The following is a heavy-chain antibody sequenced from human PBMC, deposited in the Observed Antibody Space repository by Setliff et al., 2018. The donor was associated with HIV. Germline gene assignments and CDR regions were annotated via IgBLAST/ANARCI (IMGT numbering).Heavy chain of an antibody. CDR2: SSDTGSTT. V-gene: IGHV3-48*01. D-gene: IGHD6-13*01. CDR3: TTGEEDSSSWFTFLVSVY. Sequence: PGGSLRLSCVGSGFSFSNYDLNWVRQAPGKGLEWISYSSDTGSTTYYGDSVKGRFTISRDDSKNTLYLQMNSLKTEDTAVYYCTTGEEDSSSWFTFLVSVYWGQGTLVTVSS. CDR1: GFSFSNYD. J-gene: IGHJ4*02.